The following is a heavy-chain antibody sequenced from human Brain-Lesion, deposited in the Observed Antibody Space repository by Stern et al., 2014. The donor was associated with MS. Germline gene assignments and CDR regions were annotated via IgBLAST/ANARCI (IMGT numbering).Heavy chain of an antibody. CDR2: VNNDGRRT. CDR3: ARGERWFDS. V-gene: IGHV3-74*02. Sequence: VQPVASGGGFVQSGGSLRLSCAASGFTFCNYWMHWVRHDPGKGLVWVSRVNNDGRRTSYADSVKGRFTMSRDNAKNTLYLQMNSLRVEDTAIYYCARGERWFDSWGQGTLVTVSS. D-gene: IGHD3-10*01. J-gene: IGHJ5*01. CDR1: GFTFCNYW.